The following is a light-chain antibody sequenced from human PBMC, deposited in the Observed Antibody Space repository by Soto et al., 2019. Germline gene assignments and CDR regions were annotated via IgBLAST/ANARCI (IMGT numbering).Light chain of an antibody. V-gene: IGKV1-33*01. CDR1: QYISNY. CDR3: QQYDNLLPT. CDR2: DAS. Sequence: DIQMTQSPSSLSASVGDRVTITCQASQYISNYLNWYQQKPGKAPKLLIYDASNLETGVPSRFSGSGSGTDFTFTISSLQPEDIATYYCQQYDNLLPTFGGGTKVDIK. J-gene: IGKJ4*01.